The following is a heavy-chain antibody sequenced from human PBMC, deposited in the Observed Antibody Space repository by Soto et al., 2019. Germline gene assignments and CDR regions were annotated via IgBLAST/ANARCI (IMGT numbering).Heavy chain of an antibody. CDR1: GGTFSSYA. CDR3: AREAGILTGYYP. CDR2: ISAYYGNT. V-gene: IGHV1-18*01. Sequence: ASVKVSCKASGGTFSSYAISWVRQAPGQGLEWMGWISAYYGNTNYAQKLQGRVTMTTDESTSTAYMELRSLRSDDTAVYYCAREAGILTGYYPWGQGTLVTVS. D-gene: IGHD3-9*01. J-gene: IGHJ4*02.